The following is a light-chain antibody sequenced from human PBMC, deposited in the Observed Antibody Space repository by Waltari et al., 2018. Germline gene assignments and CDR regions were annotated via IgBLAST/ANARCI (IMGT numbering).Light chain of an antibody. CDR1: STDIGGYDY. CDR2: NVN. Sequence: QSALTQPASVSGSPGQSITISCTGSSTDIGGYDYVSWYRQDPGQAPKLIIHNVNKRPSGVSDRFAGSKSGNTASLTISGLQAEDEAHYFCNSYTSRSTMIFGGGTTLTV. CDR3: NSYTSRSTMI. J-gene: IGLJ2*01. V-gene: IGLV2-14*01.